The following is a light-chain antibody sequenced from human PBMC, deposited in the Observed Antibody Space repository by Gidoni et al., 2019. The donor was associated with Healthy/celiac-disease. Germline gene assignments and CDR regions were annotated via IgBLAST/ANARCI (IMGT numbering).Light chain of an antibody. CDR3: QQSYSTPLWT. CDR2: AAS. CDR1: QSISSY. V-gene: IGKV1-39*01. Sequence: IQMTQSPSSLSASVGDRVTITCRASQSISSYLNWYQQKPGKAPKLLIYAASSLQSGVPSRFSGSGSGTEFTLTISSLQPEDFATYYCQQSYSTPLWTFXQXTKLEIK. J-gene: IGKJ2*01.